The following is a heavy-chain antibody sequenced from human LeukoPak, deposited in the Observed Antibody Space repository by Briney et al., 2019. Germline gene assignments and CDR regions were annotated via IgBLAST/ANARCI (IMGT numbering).Heavy chain of an antibody. J-gene: IGHJ4*02. Sequence: GGSLRLSCAASGFTFSDYYMSWIRQAPGKGLEWVSYISSSSSYTNYADSVKGRFTISRDNAKNSLYLQMNSLRAEDTAVYYCARLGVRGFFDSWGQGTLVTVSS. CDR3: ARLGVRGFFDS. CDR1: GFTFSDYY. D-gene: IGHD3-10*01. CDR2: ISSSSSYT. V-gene: IGHV3-11*06.